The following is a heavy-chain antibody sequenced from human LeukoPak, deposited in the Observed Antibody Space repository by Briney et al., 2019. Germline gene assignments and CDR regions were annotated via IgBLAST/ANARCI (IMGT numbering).Heavy chain of an antibody. CDR2: IYYSGST. CDR1: GGSISSYY. V-gene: IGHV4-59*01. J-gene: IGHJ6*02. D-gene: IGHD5-24*01. Sequence: SETLSLTCTVSGGSISSYYWSWIRQPPGKGLEWIGYIYYSGSTNYNPSLKSRVTISVDTSKNQFSLKLSSVTAADTAVYYCARAQFYYCGMDVWGQGTTVTVS. CDR3: ARAQFYYCGMDV.